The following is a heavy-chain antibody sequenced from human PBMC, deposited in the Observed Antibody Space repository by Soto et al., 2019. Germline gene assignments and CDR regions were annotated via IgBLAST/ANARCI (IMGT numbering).Heavy chain of an antibody. CDR1: GYTFTDYY. J-gene: IGHJ5*02. Sequence: QVHLVQSGAEVKKPGASVKVSCKASGYTFTDYYIHWMRQAPGQGLEWMGWLNPNGGGTNYAQSFQGRVTMTRDTSISTAYMELTRLTSDDTAVYYCARDCVPWGQGTLVTVSS. CDR3: ARDCVP. CDR2: LNPNGGGT. V-gene: IGHV1-2*02.